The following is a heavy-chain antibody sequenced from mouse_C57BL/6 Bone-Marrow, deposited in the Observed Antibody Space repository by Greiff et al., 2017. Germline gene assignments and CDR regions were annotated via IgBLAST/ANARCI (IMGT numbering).Heavy chain of an antibody. V-gene: IGHV2-2*01. J-gene: IGHJ3*01. CDR3: ARNGDGYYLAWFAY. D-gene: IGHD2-3*01. CDR1: GFSLTSSG. CDR2: IWSGGST. Sequence: QVQLKQSGPGLVQPSQSLSITCTVSGFSLTSSGVHWVRQSPGKGLEWLGVIWSGGSTDYNAAFISRLSISKDNSKSQVFFKMNSLQADDTAIYYCARNGDGYYLAWFAYWGQGTLVTVSA.